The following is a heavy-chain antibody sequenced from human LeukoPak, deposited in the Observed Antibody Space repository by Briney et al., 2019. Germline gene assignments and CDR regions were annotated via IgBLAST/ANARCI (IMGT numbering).Heavy chain of an antibody. CDR2: INPNSGGT. CDR1: GYTFTGYY. Sequence: ASVKVSCKASGYTFTGYYMHWVRQAPGQGLEWVGWINPNSGGTNYAQKFQGRVTMTRDTSISTAYMELSRLRSDDTAVYYCARGSGRTVTTNLNWFDPWGQGTLVTVSS. J-gene: IGHJ5*02. CDR3: ARGSGRTVTTNLNWFDP. D-gene: IGHD4-17*01. V-gene: IGHV1-2*02.